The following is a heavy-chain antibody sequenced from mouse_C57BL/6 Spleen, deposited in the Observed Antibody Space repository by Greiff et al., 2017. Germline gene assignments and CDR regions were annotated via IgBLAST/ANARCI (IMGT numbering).Heavy chain of an antibody. CDR3: ARGGDYDGYYYAMDY. CDR2: INYDGSST. CDR1: GFTFSDYY. Sequence: EVQRVESEGGLVQPGSSMKLSCTASGFTFSDYYMAWVRQVPEKGLEWVANINYDGSSTYYLDSLKSRFIISRDNAKNILYLQMSSLKSEDTATYYCARGGDYDGYYYAMDYWGQGTSGTVSS. J-gene: IGHJ4*01. V-gene: IGHV5-16*01. D-gene: IGHD2-4*01.